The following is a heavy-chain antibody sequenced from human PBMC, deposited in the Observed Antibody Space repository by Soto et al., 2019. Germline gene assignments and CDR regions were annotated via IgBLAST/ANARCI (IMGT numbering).Heavy chain of an antibody. CDR1: GGSISSSNW. J-gene: IGHJ6*02. V-gene: IGHV4-4*02. CDR2: IYHSGST. CDR3: ARVVGLGYCSGGSCYPLDYYYGMDV. D-gene: IGHD2-15*01. Sequence: SETLSLTCAVSGGSISSSNWWSWVRQPPGKGLEWIGEIYHSGSTNYNPSLKSRVTISVDKSKNQFSLKLSSVTAADTAVYYCARVVGLGYCSGGSCYPLDYYYGMDVWGQGTTVTVS.